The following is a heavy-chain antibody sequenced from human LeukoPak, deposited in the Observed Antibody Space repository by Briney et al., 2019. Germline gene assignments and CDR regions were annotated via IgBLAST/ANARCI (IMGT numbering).Heavy chain of an antibody. Sequence: GGSLRLSCAASGFTFTGYAMTWVRQAPRKGLEWVSAISGSGGGTYYADSVKGRFTISRDNSKNTLYLQMNSLRAEDTAVYYCAKDLRFGDSPGNRFDYWGQGTLVTVSS. V-gene: IGHV3-23*01. D-gene: IGHD3-10*01. CDR1: GFTFTGYA. CDR3: AKDLRFGDSPGNRFDY. CDR2: ISGSGGGT. J-gene: IGHJ4*02.